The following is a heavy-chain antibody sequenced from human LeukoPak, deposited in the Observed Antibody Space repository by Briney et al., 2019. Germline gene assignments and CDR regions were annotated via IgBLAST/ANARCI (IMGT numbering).Heavy chain of an antibody. CDR1: GYTFTSYG. D-gene: IGHD2-15*01. CDR2: ISGYNGNT. J-gene: IGHJ4*02. Sequence: ASVKVSCKASGYTFTSYGISWVRQAPGQGLEWMGWISGYNGNTHYAQKLQGRVTMTTDTSTSTAYMELRSLRSDDTAVYYCARGPYCSGRTCYSQYFDYWGQGTLVTVSS. CDR3: ARGPYCSGRTCYSQYFDY. V-gene: IGHV1-18*01.